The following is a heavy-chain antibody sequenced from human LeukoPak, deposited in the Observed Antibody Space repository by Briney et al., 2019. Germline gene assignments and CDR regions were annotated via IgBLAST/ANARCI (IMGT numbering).Heavy chain of an antibody. CDR1: GYTFTSYD. V-gene: IGHV1-8*01. Sequence: ASVKVSCKASGYTFTSYDINWVRQATGQGLEWMGWMNPNSGNTGYAQKFQGRVTMTRNTSISTAYIELSSLRSEDTAVYYCARWAGRNYYYYYYMDVWGKGTTVTISS. J-gene: IGHJ6*03. CDR2: MNPNSGNT. CDR3: ARWAGRNYYYYYYMDV.